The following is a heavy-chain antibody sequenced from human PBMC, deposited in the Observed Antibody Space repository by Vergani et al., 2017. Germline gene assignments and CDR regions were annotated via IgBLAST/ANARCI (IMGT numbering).Heavy chain of an antibody. CDR2: IKADGSRE. V-gene: IGHV3-7*01. Sequence: EVHLLESGGAVVQPGGSLRLSCTASGFPFRGSAMTWVRQAPGKGLEWVANIKADGSREYYVESVKGRFTISRDNAQSSLYLQMNSLRVEDTAVYFCARGLWDCTHIRCSPPSYWGQGTQVTVSS. J-gene: IGHJ4*02. CDR3: ARGLWDCTHIRCSPPSY. D-gene: IGHD2-8*01. CDR1: GFPFRGSA.